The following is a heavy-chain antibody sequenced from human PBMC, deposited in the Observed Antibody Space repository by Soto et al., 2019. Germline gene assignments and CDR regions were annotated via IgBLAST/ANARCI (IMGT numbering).Heavy chain of an antibody. CDR3: ARHGLVNYYYYYMDV. CDR1: GGSISSYY. D-gene: IGHD3-9*01. Sequence: SETLSLTCTVSGGSISSYYWSWIRQPPGKGLEWIGYIYYSGSTNYNPSLKSRVTISVDTSKNQFSLKLSSVTAADTAVYYCARHGLVNYYYYYMDVWGKGTTVPVSS. CDR2: IYYSGST. J-gene: IGHJ6*03. V-gene: IGHV4-59*08.